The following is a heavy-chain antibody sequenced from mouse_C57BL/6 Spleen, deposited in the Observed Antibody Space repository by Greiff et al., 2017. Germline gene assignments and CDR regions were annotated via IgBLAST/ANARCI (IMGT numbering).Heavy chain of an antibody. V-gene: IGHV5-6*01. CDR2: ISSGGSYT. D-gene: IGHD1-1*01. J-gene: IGHJ4*01. CDR3: ASLYYGRDAMDY. Sequence: DVQLVESGGDLVKPGGSLKLSCAASGFTFSSYGMSWVRQTPDKRLEWVATISSGGSYTYYPDSVKGRFTISRDNAKNTLYLQMSSLKSEDTAMYYCASLYYGRDAMDYWGQGTSVTVSS. CDR1: GFTFSSYG.